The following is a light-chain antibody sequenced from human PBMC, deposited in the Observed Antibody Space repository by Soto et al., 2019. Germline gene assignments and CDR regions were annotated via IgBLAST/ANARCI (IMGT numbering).Light chain of an antibody. J-gene: IGKJ1*01. V-gene: IGKV3-20*01. CDR1: QSVSSSY. CDR2: RTS. CDR3: QQYDSSPRT. Sequence: EIVLTQSPGTLSLSPGERATLSCRASQSVSSSYLAWYQQKPGQAPRLLIYRTSNRATRIPDRFSGSGSGTDFTLTISRLEPEDFAVYWCQQYDSSPRTFGQGTKVEIK.